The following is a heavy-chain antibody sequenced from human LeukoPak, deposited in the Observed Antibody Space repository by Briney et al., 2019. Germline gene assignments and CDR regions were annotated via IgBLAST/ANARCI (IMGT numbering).Heavy chain of an antibody. Sequence: ASVKVSCKASEYTGTSYGTSWVLQAPGQGLEWMGWIRTYNGETKYTQKLQGRVTMTADTSTRTAYMELRSLRSDDTAVYYCARGWIETPTVYFDYWGQGTLVSVFS. D-gene: IGHD5-24*01. CDR2: IRTYNGET. CDR1: EYTGTSYG. V-gene: IGHV1-18*01. J-gene: IGHJ4*02. CDR3: ARGWIETPTVYFDY.